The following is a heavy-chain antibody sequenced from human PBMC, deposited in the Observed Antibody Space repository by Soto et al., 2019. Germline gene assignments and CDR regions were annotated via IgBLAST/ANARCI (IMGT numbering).Heavy chain of an antibody. Sequence: PGGSLRLSCAASGFTVSSNYMSWVRQAPGKGLEWVSVIYSGGSTYYADSVKGRFTISRDNSKNTLYLQMNSLRAEDTAVYYCAKSPPRAYGDYLFDYWGQGTLVTVSS. V-gene: IGHV3-53*01. CDR2: IYSGGST. J-gene: IGHJ4*02. CDR1: GFTVSSNY. CDR3: AKSPPRAYGDYLFDY. D-gene: IGHD4-17*01.